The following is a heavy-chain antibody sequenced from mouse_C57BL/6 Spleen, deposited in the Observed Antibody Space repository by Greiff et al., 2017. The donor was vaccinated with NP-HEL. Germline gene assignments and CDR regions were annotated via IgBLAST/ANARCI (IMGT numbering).Heavy chain of an antibody. CDR2: IDPSDSET. D-gene: IGHD2-4*01. J-gene: IGHJ4*01. CDR1: GYTFTSYW. Sequence: VKLQQPGAELVRPGSSVKLSCKASGYTFTSYWMHWVKQRPIQGLEWIGNIDPSDSETHYNQKFKDKATLTVDKSSSTAYMQLSSLTSEDSAVYYCARRGPYDYDVYAMDYWGQGTSVTVSS. V-gene: IGHV1-52*01. CDR3: ARRGPYDYDVYAMDY.